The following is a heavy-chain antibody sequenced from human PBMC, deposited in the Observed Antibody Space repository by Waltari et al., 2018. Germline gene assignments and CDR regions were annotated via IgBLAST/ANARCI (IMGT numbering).Heavy chain of an antibody. Sequence: QVQLQESGPGLVKPSETLSLTCTVAGASIGRYYWSWTRQPPGTGLEWIGYIYYSGSTNYNPSLKSRVTISVDTSKNQFSLKLSSVTAADTAVYYCARQGLGYCSGGSCYNWFDPWGQGTLVTVSS. D-gene: IGHD2-15*01. CDR2: IYYSGST. CDR3: ARQGLGYCSGGSCYNWFDP. J-gene: IGHJ5*02. V-gene: IGHV4-59*08. CDR1: GASIGRYY.